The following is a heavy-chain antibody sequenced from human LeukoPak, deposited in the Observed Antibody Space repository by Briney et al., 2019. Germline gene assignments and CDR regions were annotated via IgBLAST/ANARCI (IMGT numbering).Heavy chain of an antibody. CDR1: GGSFSGYY. CDR2: INHSGST. J-gene: IGHJ6*03. V-gene: IGHV4-34*01. D-gene: IGHD3-3*01. CDR3: ARDLRGQVFGVGKSDYYYYMDV. Sequence: SETLSLTCAGYGGSFSGYYWSWIRQPPGKGLEWIGEINHSGSTNYNPSLKSRVTISVDTSKNQFSLKLSSVTAADTAVYYCARDLRGQVFGVGKSDYYYYMDVWGKGTTVTVSS.